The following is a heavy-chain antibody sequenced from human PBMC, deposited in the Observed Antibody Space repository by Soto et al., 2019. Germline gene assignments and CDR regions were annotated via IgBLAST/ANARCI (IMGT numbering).Heavy chain of an antibody. D-gene: IGHD5-18*01. CDR1: GGSFSGYY. J-gene: IGHJ4*02. CDR2: INHSGST. CDR3: ARGGESNTDTAMVPFDY. V-gene: IGHV4-34*01. Sequence: SETLSLTCAVYGGSFSGYYWSWIRQPPGKGLEWIGEINHSGSTNYNPSLKSRLTISVDRSKNQFSLKLISVTAADTAVYYCARGGESNTDTAMVPFDYWGQGTLVTVSS.